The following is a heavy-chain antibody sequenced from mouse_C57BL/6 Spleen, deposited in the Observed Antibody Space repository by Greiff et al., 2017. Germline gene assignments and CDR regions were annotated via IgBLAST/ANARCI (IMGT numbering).Heavy chain of an antibody. CDR2: ISSGGSYT. J-gene: IGHJ1*03. CDR1: GFTFSSYG. Sequence: DVQLQESGGDLVKPGGSLKLSCAASGFTFSSYGMSWVRQTPDKRLEWVATISSGGSYTYYPDSVKGRFTISRDNAKNTLYLQMSSLKSEDTAMYYCARHEATMVTTDSHWYFDVWGTGTTVTVSS. D-gene: IGHD2-2*01. V-gene: IGHV5-6*01. CDR3: ARHEATMVTTDSHWYFDV.